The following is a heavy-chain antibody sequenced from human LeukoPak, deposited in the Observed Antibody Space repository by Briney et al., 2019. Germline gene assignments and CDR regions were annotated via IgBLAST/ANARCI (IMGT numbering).Heavy chain of an antibody. CDR2: IYYSGST. CDR1: GGSISSYY. Sequence: SETLSLTCTVSGGSISSYYWSWIRQPPGKGLEWIGYIYYSGSTNYNPSLKSRVTISVDTSKNQFSLKLSSVTAADTAVHYCARVRGSYFLDYWGQGTLVTVSS. D-gene: IGHD1-26*01. V-gene: IGHV4-59*01. J-gene: IGHJ4*02. CDR3: ARVRGSYFLDY.